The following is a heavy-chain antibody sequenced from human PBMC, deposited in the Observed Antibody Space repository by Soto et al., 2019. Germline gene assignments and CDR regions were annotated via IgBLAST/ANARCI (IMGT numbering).Heavy chain of an antibody. Sequence: GSLRLSCAASGFTFSNAWMSWVRQAPGKGLEWVGRIKSKTDGGTTDYAAPVKGRFTISRDDSKNTLYPQMNSLKTEDTAVYYCTKEFVGATTPDYWGQGTLVPVSP. V-gene: IGHV3-15*01. CDR3: TKEFVGATTPDY. J-gene: IGHJ4*02. CDR2: IKSKTDGGTT. D-gene: IGHD1-26*01. CDR1: GFTFSNAW.